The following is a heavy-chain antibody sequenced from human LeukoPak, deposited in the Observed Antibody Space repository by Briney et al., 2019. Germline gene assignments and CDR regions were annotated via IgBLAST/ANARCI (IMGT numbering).Heavy chain of an antibody. V-gene: IGHV1-3*01. CDR1: GYTFTNYA. Sequence: ASVTVSFKASGYTFTNYAIHWVRQAPGQSLEWMGWINAGNGNTKYSQKFQARVTITRDTSANTAYMELSSLGSEDTTIYYCARVISDCANFNCFKGYFDYRGQGTPVTVSS. CDR3: ARVISDCANFNCFKGYFDY. CDR2: INAGNGNT. D-gene: IGHD5/OR15-5a*01. J-gene: IGHJ4*01.